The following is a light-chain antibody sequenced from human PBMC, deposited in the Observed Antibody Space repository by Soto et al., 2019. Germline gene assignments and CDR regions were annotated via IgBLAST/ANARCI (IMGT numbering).Light chain of an antibody. J-gene: IGLJ3*02. CDR2: DVN. CDR1: VSDVGGYDF. Sequence: QSALTQPRSVSGSPGQSVTISCTGTVSDVGGYDFVSWYQQYPGKAPKFMIFDVNKRPSGVPLRFSGSKSGNTASLTISGLQTEDEADYYCFSYAGSKTWVFGEGTKLTVL. CDR3: FSYAGSKTWV. V-gene: IGLV2-11*01.